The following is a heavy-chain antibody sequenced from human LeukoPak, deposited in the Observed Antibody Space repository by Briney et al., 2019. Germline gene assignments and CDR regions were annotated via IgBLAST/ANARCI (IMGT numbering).Heavy chain of an antibody. Sequence: GGSLRLSCAASGFTFSNAWMNWVRQAPGKGLEWVSYISSSSSTIYYADSVKGRFTISRDNAKNSLYLQMNSLRAEDTAVYYCARDPHYYDSSGYRIKFDYWGQGTLVTVSS. CDR3: ARDPHYYDSSGYRIKFDY. CDR2: ISSSSSTI. V-gene: IGHV3-48*01. J-gene: IGHJ4*02. CDR1: GFTFSNAW. D-gene: IGHD3-22*01.